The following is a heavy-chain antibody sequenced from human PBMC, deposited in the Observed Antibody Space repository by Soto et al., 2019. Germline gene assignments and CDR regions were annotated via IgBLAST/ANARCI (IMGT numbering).Heavy chain of an antibody. CDR2: ISTYNGNT. CDR3: ARTVAGYFDY. D-gene: IGHD6-19*01. V-gene: IGHV1-18*01. Sequence: GASVKVSCKASGYTFTSSGISWVRQAPGQGPEWTGWISTYNGNTNYAQNLQGRVTMTTDTSTSTAYMELRGLRSDDTAVYYCARTVAGYFDYWGQGTLVTVS. CDR1: GYTFTSSG. J-gene: IGHJ4*02.